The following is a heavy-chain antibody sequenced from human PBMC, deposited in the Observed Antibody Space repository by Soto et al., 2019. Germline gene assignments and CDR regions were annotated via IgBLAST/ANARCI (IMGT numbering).Heavy chain of an antibody. V-gene: IGHV4-39*01. J-gene: IGHJ6*02. CDR3: ARRGELRYFDWLLERDYYYGVDV. Sequence: SETLSLTCTVSGGSISSSSYYWGWIRQPPGKGLEWIGSIYYSGSTYYNPSLKSRVTISVDTSKNRFSLKLSSVTAADTAVYYCARRGELRYFDWLLERDYYYGVDVWGQGTTVTVSS. CDR1: GGSISSSSYY. CDR2: IYYSGST. D-gene: IGHD3-9*01.